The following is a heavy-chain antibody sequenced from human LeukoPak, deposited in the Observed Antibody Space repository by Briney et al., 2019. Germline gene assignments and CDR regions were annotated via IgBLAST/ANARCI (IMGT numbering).Heavy chain of an antibody. V-gene: IGHV4-59*01. CDR2: IYYTGST. CDR1: GGSISNYY. CDR3: ARESFVIVGNAFDI. D-gene: IGHD3-22*01. Sequence: SETLSLTCTVSGGSISNYYWNWVRQPPGKGLEWVGYIYYTGSTKYNPSLERRVTMSVDTSKNQFSLKLSSVTAAATAVYYCARESFVIVGNAFDIWGQGTMVTVSS. J-gene: IGHJ3*02.